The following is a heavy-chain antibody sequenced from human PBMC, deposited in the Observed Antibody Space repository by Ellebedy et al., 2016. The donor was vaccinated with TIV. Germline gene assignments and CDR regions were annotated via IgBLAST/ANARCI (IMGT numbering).Heavy chain of an antibody. CDR3: ARVSGSGSYYMDV. CDR1: GFIVSSNY. D-gene: IGHD3-10*01. V-gene: IGHV3-7*01. Sequence: GESLKISCAASGFIVSSNYMSWVRQAPGKGLEWVANIKQDGSEKYYVDSVKGRFTISRDNAKNSLYLQMNSLRAEDTAVYYCARVSGSGSYYMDVWGQGTTVTVSS. CDR2: IKQDGSEK. J-gene: IGHJ6*02.